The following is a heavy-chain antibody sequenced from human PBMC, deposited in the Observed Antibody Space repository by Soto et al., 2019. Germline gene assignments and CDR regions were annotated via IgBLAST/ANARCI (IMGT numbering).Heavy chain of an antibody. CDR2: IERDDDDK. CDR3: ARSIRGPRRFNGMDV. J-gene: IGHJ6*02. D-gene: IGHD1-20*01. CDR1: GFSLPSPGMC. Sequence: SGPTLVNPTETLTLTCTFSGFSLPSPGMCVSWIRQSPGKALEWLALIERDDDDKYYSTSLKTRLTISKDTRKNQVVLTMANMEPADTATYYCARSIRGPRRFNGMDVWGQGTMVTVS. V-gene: IGHV2-70*13.